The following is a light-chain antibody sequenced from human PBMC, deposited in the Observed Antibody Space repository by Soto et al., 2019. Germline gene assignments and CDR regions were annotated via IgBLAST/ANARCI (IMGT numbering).Light chain of an antibody. CDR1: QGISSY. V-gene: IGKV1-8*01. Sequence: AIRMTQSPSSLYASTGDRVTIPCRASQGISSYLAWYQQKPGKAPKLLIYAASTLQSGVPSRFSGSGSGTDFTLTISCLQSEDFATYYCQQYYSYPLTFGQGTKVDI. CDR2: AAS. J-gene: IGKJ1*01. CDR3: QQYYSYPLT.